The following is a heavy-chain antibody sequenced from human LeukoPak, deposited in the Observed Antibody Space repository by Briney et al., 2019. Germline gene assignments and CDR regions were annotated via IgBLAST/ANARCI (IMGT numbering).Heavy chain of an antibody. V-gene: IGHV4-39*07. CDR2: IYYRGST. CDR3: ARDSRTYGDYDF. Sequence: PETLSLTCRVCGASPSNSLYYWGGLREPPGRGREGIGSIYYRGSTYYNPSLKSRVTISSVTSKAQFSLKLNAVTAADTAVYCYARDSRTYGDYDFWGQGTLVTVSS. CDR1: GASPSNSLYY. J-gene: IGHJ4*02. D-gene: IGHD4-17*01.